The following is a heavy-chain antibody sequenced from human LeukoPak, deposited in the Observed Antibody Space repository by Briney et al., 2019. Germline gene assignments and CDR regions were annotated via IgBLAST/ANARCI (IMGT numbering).Heavy chain of an antibody. CDR3: ARDPDYSDSSGYLY. CDR1: GFTFSSYA. J-gene: IGHJ4*02. Sequence: QAGGSLRLSCAASGFTFSSYAMHWVRQAPGKGLEWVAVISYDGSNKYYADSVKGRFTISRDNSKNTLYLQMNSLRAEDTAVYYCARDPDYSDSSGYLYWGQGPLVTVSS. V-gene: IGHV3-30-3*01. CDR2: ISYDGSNK. D-gene: IGHD3-22*01.